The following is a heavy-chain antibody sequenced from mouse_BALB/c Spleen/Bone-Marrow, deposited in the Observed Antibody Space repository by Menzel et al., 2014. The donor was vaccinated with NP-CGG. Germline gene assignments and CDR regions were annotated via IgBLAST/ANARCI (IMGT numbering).Heavy chain of an antibody. J-gene: IGHJ1*01. V-gene: IGHV3-8*02. CDR2: ISYRGTT. CDR1: GDSITGGY. CDR3: ARTGFFDV. Sequence: EVKLVESGPSLVKPSQTLSLTCSVTGDSITGGYWHWIRKLPGNKLECMGYISYRGTTYYNPSLKSRISITRDTSENQYYLELNSVAAEDTATYYCARTGFFDVWGAGTTVTVSS.